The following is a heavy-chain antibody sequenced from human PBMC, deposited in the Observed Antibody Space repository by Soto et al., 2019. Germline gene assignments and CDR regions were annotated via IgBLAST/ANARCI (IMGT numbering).Heavy chain of an antibody. J-gene: IGHJ3*02. CDR1: SVSISSGGYS. CDR3: ARAHGSGWGAFDI. D-gene: IGHD3-10*01. CDR2: IYHSGST. Sequence: SDTLSLTCTVSSVSISSGGYSWSWIRQPPGKGLEWIGYIYHSGSTYYNPSLKSRVTISVDRSKNQFSLKLSSVTAADTAVYYCARAHGSGWGAFDIWGQGTMVTVSS. V-gene: IGHV4-30-2*01.